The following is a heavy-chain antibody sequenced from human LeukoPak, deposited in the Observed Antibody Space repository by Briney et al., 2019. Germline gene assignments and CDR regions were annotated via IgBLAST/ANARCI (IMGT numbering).Heavy chain of an antibody. D-gene: IGHD6-19*01. CDR3: AKDMTAVAGIENFDY. J-gene: IGHJ4*02. Sequence: QSGGSLRLSCAASGFTFSSYAMSWVRQAPGKGLEWVSAIGGGGHSTYYADSVKGRFTISRDNSKNTLYLHMDSLRAEDTAVYYCAKDMTAVAGIENFDYWGQGTLVTVSS. CDR2: IGGGGHST. CDR1: GFTFSSYA. V-gene: IGHV3-23*01.